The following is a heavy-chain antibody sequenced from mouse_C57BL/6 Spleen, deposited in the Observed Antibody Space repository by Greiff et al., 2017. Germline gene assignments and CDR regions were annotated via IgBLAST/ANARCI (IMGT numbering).Heavy chain of an antibody. J-gene: IGHJ1*03. CDR2: IRNKANGYTT. CDR1: GFTFTDYY. CDR3: ARWDWYFDV. Sequence: DVKLVESGGGLVQPGGSLSLSCAASGFTFTDYYMSWVRQPPGKALEWLGFIRNKANGYTTEYSASVKGRLTISRDNSQSILYLQMNALRAEDSANYYCARWDWYFDVWGTGTTVTVSS. V-gene: IGHV7-3*01.